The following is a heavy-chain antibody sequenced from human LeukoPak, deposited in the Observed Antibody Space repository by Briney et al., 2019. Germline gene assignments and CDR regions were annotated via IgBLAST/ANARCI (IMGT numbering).Heavy chain of an antibody. CDR3: ARVVVAVAGTPGDY. D-gene: IGHD6-19*01. J-gene: IGHJ4*02. Sequence: GGSLRLSCAASGFTFSSYGMHWVRQAPGKGLEWVAVIWYDGSNKYYADSVKGRLTISRDNSKNTLYLQMNSLRAEDTAVYYCARVVVAVAGTPGDYWGQGTLVTVSS. CDR1: GFTFSSYG. CDR2: IWYDGSNK. V-gene: IGHV3-33*01.